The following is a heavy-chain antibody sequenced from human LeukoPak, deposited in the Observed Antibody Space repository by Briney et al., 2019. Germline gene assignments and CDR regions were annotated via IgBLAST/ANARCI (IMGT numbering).Heavy chain of an antibody. J-gene: IGHJ4*02. CDR3: TTLPSPYQRFLEWASQPIDY. Sequence: PGGSLRLSCAAFGFTFRNAWMSWVGQAPAKGLEGVGRIKSNNEGGTSDYAAPVEGRFTMSRDDSKSMLYLQMSGLRSDDTAVYFCTTLPSPYQRFLEWASQPIDYWVQGTLVSVSS. D-gene: IGHD3-3*01. V-gene: IGHV3-15*05. CDR1: GFTFRNAW. CDR2: IKSNNEGGTS.